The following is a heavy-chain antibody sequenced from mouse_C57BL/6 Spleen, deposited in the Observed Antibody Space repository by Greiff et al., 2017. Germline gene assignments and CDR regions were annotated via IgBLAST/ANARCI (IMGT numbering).Heavy chain of an antibody. CDR3: ARGLLLRGDYAMDY. J-gene: IGHJ4*01. Sequence: QVQLQQSGAELARPGASVKMSCKASGYTFTSYTMHWVKQRPGQGLEWIGYINPSSGSTKYNQKFKDKATLTADKSSSTAYMQLRRLTSEDSAVYYCARGLLLRGDYAMDYWGQGTSVTVSS. CDR1: GYTFTSYT. V-gene: IGHV1-4*01. D-gene: IGHD1-1*01. CDR2: INPSSGST.